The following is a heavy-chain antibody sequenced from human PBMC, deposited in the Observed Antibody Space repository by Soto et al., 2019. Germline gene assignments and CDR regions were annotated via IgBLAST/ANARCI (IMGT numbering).Heavy chain of an antibody. CDR3: AKDLQVSIDY. CDR1: GFTFSTYD. Sequence: QVQLVESGGGVVQPGRSLRLSCAASGFTFSTYDMHWVRQAPGKGLEWVALISFDGSNKYYADSVKGRFTISRDNSKNTLYLQMNSLRAEDTAVYYCAKDLQVSIDYWRQGTLVTVSS. D-gene: IGHD5-18*01. CDR2: ISFDGSNK. V-gene: IGHV3-30*18. J-gene: IGHJ4*02.